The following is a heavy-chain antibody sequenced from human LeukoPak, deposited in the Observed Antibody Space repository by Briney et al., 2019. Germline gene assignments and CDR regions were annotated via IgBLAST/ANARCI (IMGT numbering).Heavy chain of an antibody. CDR1: GGSFSDYY. Sequence: SETLSLTCAAYGGSFSDYYWSWIRQPPGKGLEWIGEINHSGSINYNPSLKSRVTISVDTSKNQFSLKLSSVTAADTAVYCCASVYDSSGYYPFWGQGTLVTVSS. J-gene: IGHJ4*02. CDR3: ASVYDSSGYYPF. D-gene: IGHD3-22*01. V-gene: IGHV4-34*01. CDR2: INHSGSI.